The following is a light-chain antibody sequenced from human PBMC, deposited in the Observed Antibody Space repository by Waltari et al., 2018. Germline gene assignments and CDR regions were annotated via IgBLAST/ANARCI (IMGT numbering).Light chain of an antibody. CDR2: GAF. Sequence: EIVLTQSPGTLSLSPGERATLSCRTSQTITTTYLAWYQQKPGQAPSLLIYGAFTRATCIPDRFSGSGSGTDFSLTIGRLEPEDFAVYYCQQDDVSVVTFGGGTKVEIK. CDR1: QTITTTY. J-gene: IGKJ4*01. CDR3: QQDDVSVVT. V-gene: IGKV3-20*01.